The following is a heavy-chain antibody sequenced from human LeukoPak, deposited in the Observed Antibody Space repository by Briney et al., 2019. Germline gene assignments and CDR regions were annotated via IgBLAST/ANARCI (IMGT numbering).Heavy chain of an antibody. Sequence: PSETLSLTCTVSGGSISRSNFYWGWIRQPPGTGLEWIGSIYYSGSAYYKPSLKSRVTISADTSKNQFSLKLSSVAAADTAVYYCARRSYDGSGYYYVDYWGQGTLVTVSS. J-gene: IGHJ4*02. CDR2: IYYSGSA. D-gene: IGHD3-22*01. CDR3: ARRSYDGSGYYYVDY. V-gene: IGHV4-39*01. CDR1: GGSISRSNFY.